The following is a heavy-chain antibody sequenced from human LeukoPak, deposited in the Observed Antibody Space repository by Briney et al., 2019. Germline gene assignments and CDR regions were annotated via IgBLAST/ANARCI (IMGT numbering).Heavy chain of an antibody. CDR1: GGSISSYY. D-gene: IGHD4-11*01. Sequence: PSETLSLTCTVSGGSISSYYWSWIRQPPGKGLEWIGYIYTSGSTNYNPSLKSRVTISVDTSKNQFSLKLSSLTAADTAVYYCARQGGFYSNYAIDYWGQGTLVTVSS. CDR2: IYTSGST. V-gene: IGHV4-4*09. CDR3: ARQGGFYSNYAIDY. J-gene: IGHJ4*02.